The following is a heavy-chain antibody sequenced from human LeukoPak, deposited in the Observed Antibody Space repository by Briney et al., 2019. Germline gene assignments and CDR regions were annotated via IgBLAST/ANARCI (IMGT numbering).Heavy chain of an antibody. D-gene: IGHD5-18*01. CDR1: GYTFTTYG. CDR2: ISTYNGDT. V-gene: IGHV1-18*01. Sequence: ASVKVSCKTSGYTFTTYGISWVRQAPGQGLEWMGWISTYNGDTNYAQKLQGRVTMTADTSTSTTYMELRSLRSDDTAMYYCARVSRIQLWSYYMDVWGKGTTVTVSS. J-gene: IGHJ6*03. CDR3: ARVSRIQLWSYYMDV.